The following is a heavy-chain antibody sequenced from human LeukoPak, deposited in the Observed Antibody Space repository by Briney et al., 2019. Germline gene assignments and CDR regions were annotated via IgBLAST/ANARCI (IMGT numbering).Heavy chain of an antibody. CDR1: GFTFSSYA. Sequence: GGSLRLSCAASGFTFSSYAMNWVRQAPGKGLEWVSGITGSGGTTYYADSVKGRFTISRDNSKNTLYLQMNSLRAEDTAVYYCARRVYNSGWYIDYWGQGTLVTVSS. CDR2: ITGSGGTT. D-gene: IGHD6-19*01. J-gene: IGHJ4*02. V-gene: IGHV3-23*01. CDR3: ARRVYNSGWYIDY.